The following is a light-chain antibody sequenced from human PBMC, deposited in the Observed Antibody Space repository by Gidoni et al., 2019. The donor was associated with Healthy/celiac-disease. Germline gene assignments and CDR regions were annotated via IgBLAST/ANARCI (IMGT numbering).Light chain of an antibody. V-gene: IGLV1-40*01. J-gene: IGLJ2*01. CDR1: SSNIGAGYD. Sequence: QSVLTQPPSVAGAPGQRVTISCTGSSSNIGAGYDVHWYQQLPGKAPKLLIYGTSNRPSGVPDRFSGSKSGTSASLAITGLQAEDEADYYCQSYDSSLSGRVVFGGGTKLTVL. CDR2: GTS. CDR3: QSYDSSLSGRVV.